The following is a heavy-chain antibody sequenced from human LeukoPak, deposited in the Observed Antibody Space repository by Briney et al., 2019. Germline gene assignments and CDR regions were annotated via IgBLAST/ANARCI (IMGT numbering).Heavy chain of an antibody. V-gene: IGHV3-21*01. J-gene: IGHJ4*02. CDR2: ISSTSSYI. D-gene: IGHD6-13*01. Sequence: GGSLRLSCAASGLTFSSHWMHWVRQAPGKGLEWVSSISSTSSYIYYADSVKGRFTISRDNAKNSLYLQMNSLRAEDTAVYYCARTYSSSWYDYWGQGTLVTVSS. CDR1: GLTFSSHW. CDR3: ARTYSSSWYDY.